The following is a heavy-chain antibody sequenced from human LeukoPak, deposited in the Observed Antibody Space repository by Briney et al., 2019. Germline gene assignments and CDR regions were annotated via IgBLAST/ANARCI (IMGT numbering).Heavy chain of an antibody. Sequence: ASVKVSCKASGGTFSSYAISWVRQAPGQGLEWMGGIIPIFGTANYAQKFQGRVTITADKSTSTAYMELSSLRSEDTAVYYRARDPEAGKETLLGDYWGQGTLVTVSS. CDR3: ARDPEAGKETLLGDY. D-gene: IGHD3-16*01. V-gene: IGHV1-69*06. CDR1: GGTFSSYA. J-gene: IGHJ4*02. CDR2: IIPIFGTA.